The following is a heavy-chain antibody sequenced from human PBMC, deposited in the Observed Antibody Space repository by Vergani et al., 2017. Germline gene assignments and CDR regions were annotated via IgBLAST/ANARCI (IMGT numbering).Heavy chain of an antibody. CDR2: IQFDGSNQ. D-gene: IGHD3-10*01. CDR3: AKHFRGWGINY. J-gene: IGHJ4*02. Sequence: QVQLVESGGGVVQRGGSLRLSCATSGFTLSNYDMQWIRQGPGKGLEFVAFIQFDGSNQYYADSVKGRFTLSRDFSKNTLYLQMNSLRTDDTATYYCAKHFRGWGINYGGEGTWVIVSS. V-gene: IGHV3-30*02. CDR1: GFTLSNYD.